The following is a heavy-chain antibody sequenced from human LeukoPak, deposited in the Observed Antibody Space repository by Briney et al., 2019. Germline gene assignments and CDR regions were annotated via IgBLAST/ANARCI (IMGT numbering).Heavy chain of an antibody. CDR2: TYYRSKWYN. D-gene: IGHD3-10*01. Sequence: SQTLSLTCAISGDSVSSSISAWVWIRQSPSRGLEWLGRTYYRSKWYNEYALSVKSRITINPDTSRNQSSLQLTSMTPEDTAVYYCVRDWFGWYFDFWGQGILVTVSS. J-gene: IGHJ4*02. CDR1: GDSVSSSISA. CDR3: VRDWFGWYFDF. V-gene: IGHV6-1*01.